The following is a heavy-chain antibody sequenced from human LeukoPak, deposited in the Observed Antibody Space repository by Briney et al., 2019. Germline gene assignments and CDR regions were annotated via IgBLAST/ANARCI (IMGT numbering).Heavy chain of an antibody. CDR3: ARRLRGYYDSSGYYGSWFDP. V-gene: IGHV1-69*01. CDR1: GGTFSSYA. D-gene: IGHD3-22*01. CDR2: IIPIFGTA. J-gene: IGHJ5*02. Sequence: SVKVSCKASGGTFSSYAISWVRQAPGQGLEWMGGIIPIFGTANYAQKFQGRVTITADESTSTAYMELSSLRSEDTAVYYCARRLRGYYDSSGYYGSWFDPWGQGTLVTVSS.